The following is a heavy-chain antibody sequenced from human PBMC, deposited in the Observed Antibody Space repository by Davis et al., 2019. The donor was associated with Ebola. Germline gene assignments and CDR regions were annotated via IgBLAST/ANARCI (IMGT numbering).Heavy chain of an antibody. CDR1: GDSLSSHSAA. D-gene: IGHD1-26*01. Sequence: QIPSHTCSISGDSLSSHSAAWNRLRQSPSRGLAWLGRTYYRSKWYNDYAVSVKSRITINPDTSKNQFSLQLNSVTPEDTAVYYCARGLLLYYYYGMDVWGQGTTVTVSS. J-gene: IGHJ6*02. CDR3: ARGLLLYYYYGMDV. CDR2: TYYRSKWYN. V-gene: IGHV6-1*01.